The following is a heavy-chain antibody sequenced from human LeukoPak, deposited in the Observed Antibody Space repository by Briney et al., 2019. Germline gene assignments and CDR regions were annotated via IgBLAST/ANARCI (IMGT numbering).Heavy chain of an antibody. CDR3: ARKRGGYANKKYYFDY. CDR2: INHSGST. D-gene: IGHD5-12*01. V-gene: IGHV4-34*01. CDR1: GGSFSGYY. J-gene: IGHJ4*02. Sequence: SETLSLTCAVYGGSFSGYYWSWIRQPPGKGLEWIGEINHSGSTNYNPSLKSRVTISVDTSKNQFSLKLSSVTAAHTAVYYCARKRGGYANKKYYFDYWGQGTLVTVSS.